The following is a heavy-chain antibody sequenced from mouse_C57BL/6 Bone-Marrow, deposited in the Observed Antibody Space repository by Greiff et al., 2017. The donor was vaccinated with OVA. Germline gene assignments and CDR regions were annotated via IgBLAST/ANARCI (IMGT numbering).Heavy chain of an antibody. CDR2: IYPGGGYT. D-gene: IGHD2-4*01. Sequence: VQLQQSGAELVRPGTSVKMSCKASGYTFTNYWIGWAKQRPGHGLEWIGDIYPGGGYTNYNEKFKGKATLTADKSSSTAYMQCSSLTSEDSAIYYCARGANYDYGGYAMDYWGQGTSVTVSS. V-gene: IGHV1-63*01. CDR3: ARGANYDYGGYAMDY. J-gene: IGHJ4*01. CDR1: GYTFTNYW.